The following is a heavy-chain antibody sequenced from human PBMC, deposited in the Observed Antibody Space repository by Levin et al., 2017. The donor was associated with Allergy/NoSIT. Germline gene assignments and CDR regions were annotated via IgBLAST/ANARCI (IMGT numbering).Heavy chain of an antibody. CDR2: ISDEGSSE. CDR3: VREIAEEGT. V-gene: IGHV3-30-3*01. D-gene: IGHD1-1*01. Sequence: GGSLRLSCAASGFTFSNYAMHWVRQAPGKGLEWVGVISDEGSSEFYIDSVKGRFTISRDNSKNRLYLQMDSLRAEDTALYYCVREIAEEGTWGQGTLVIVSS. J-gene: IGHJ4*02. CDR1: GFTFSNYA.